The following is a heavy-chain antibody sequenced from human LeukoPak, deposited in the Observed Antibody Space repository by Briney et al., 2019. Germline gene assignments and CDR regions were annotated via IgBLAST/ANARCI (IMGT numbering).Heavy chain of an antibody. D-gene: IGHD4-11*01. V-gene: IGHV1-18*01. Sequence: GASVKVSCKASGYTFTSYGISWVRQAPGQGLEWMGWISAYNGNTNYAQKLQGRVTMTRDTSTSTVYMELSSLRSEDTAVYYCAREPTVVGVRFDPWGQGTLVTVSS. CDR3: AREPTVVGVRFDP. CDR2: ISAYNGNT. CDR1: GYTFTSYG. J-gene: IGHJ5*02.